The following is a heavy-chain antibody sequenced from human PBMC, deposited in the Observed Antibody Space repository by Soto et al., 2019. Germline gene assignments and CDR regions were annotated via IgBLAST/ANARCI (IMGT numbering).Heavy chain of an antibody. J-gene: IGHJ6*02. Sequence: SETLSLTCTVSGGSISSSSYYWGWIRQPPGKGLEWIGSIYYSGSTYYNPSLKSRVTISVDPSKNQFSLKRSYVTAADPAVYYCARHYVPREYYDILTGYSARGMDVWGQGTTVTAP. CDR2: IYYSGST. CDR3: ARHYVPREYYDILTGYSARGMDV. D-gene: IGHD3-9*01. CDR1: GGSISSSSYY. V-gene: IGHV4-39*01.